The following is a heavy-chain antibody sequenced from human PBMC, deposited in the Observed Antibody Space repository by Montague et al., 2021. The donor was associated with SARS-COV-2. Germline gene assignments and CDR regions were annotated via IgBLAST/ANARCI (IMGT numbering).Heavy chain of an antibody. D-gene: IGHD1-1*01. CDR2: IYYNGYT. V-gene: IGHV4-59*01. J-gene: IGHJ6*02. CDR3: ARDRETTTDKFYGMDV. Sequence: SETLSLTCTVSGGSISTYYWNWIRQPPGKGLEWIGYIYYNGYTAYNHSLKSRVTITVDTSKNQFSLTLTSVTAAATAVYYCARDRETTTDKFYGMDVWGQGTTVTVSS. CDR1: GGSISTYY.